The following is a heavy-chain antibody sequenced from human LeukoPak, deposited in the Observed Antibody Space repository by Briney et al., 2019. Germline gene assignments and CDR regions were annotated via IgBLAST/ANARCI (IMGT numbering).Heavy chain of an antibody. CDR2: IYYSGST. CDR1: GGSISGGGYY. J-gene: IGHJ6*02. CDR3: ARVVPAAMMSGFGMDV. V-gene: IGHV4-31*03. D-gene: IGHD2-2*01. Sequence: PSETLSLTCTVSGGSISGGGYYWSWIRQHPGKGLEWIGYIYYSGSTYYNPSLKSRVTISVDTSKNQFSLKLSSVTAADTAVYYCARVVPAAMMSGFGMDVWGQGTTVTVSS.